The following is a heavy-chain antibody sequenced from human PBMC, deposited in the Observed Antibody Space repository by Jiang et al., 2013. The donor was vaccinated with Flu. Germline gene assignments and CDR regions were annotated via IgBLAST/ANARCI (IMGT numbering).Heavy chain of an antibody. CDR3: ARHFIDFWSGYYVDY. D-gene: IGHD3-3*01. CDR1: GYSFTSYW. V-gene: IGHV5-10-1*03. CDR2: IDPSDSYT. J-gene: IGHJ4*02. Sequence: LVESGAEVKKPGESLRISCKGSGYSFTSYWISWVRQMPGKGLEWMGRIDPSDSYTNYSPSFQGHVTISADKSISTAYLQWSSLKASDTAMYYCARHFIDFWSGYYVDYWGQGTLVTVSS.